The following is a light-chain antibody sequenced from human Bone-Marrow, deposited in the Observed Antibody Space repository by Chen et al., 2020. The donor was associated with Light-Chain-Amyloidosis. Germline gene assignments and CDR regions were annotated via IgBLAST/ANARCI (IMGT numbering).Light chain of an antibody. CDR1: DLPTKY. CDR3: QSADSSGTYEVI. CDR2: RDT. J-gene: IGLJ2*01. V-gene: IGLV3-25*03. Sequence: PSVSVSRGQTARITCSGDDLPTKYAYWYQQKPGQAPVLVIHRDTERPSGISERFSGSSSGTTATLTISGVQAEDEADYHCQSADSSGTYEVIFGGGTKLTVL.